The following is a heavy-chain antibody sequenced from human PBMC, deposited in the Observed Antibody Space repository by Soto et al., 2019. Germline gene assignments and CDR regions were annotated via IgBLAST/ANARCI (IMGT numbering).Heavy chain of an antibody. J-gene: IGHJ4*02. Sequence: GGSLRLSCTSSGFSFGDSNISWLRQAPGKGLEWVGFSRGKAYGGTTEYAASVKGRFTISRDDSKSIAYLQMNSLKTEDTAVYYCTREVPAIDYWGQGTLVTVSS. D-gene: IGHD6-25*01. CDR1: GFSFGDSN. CDR2: SRGKAYGGTT. CDR3: TREVPAIDY. V-gene: IGHV3-49*03.